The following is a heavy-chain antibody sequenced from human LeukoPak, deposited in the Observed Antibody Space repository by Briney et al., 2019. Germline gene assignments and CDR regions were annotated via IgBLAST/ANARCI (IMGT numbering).Heavy chain of an antibody. J-gene: IGHJ3*02. V-gene: IGHV4-4*07. Sequence: SETLSLTCSVSGGSISSYYWSWIRQPAGKGLEWIGRIYTSGSTNDNPSLKSRVTMSVHTSKNQFSLKLSSVTAADPAVYYCARDDFWSGYRAFDIWGQGTMVTVSS. D-gene: IGHD3-3*01. CDR3: ARDDFWSGYRAFDI. CDR1: GGSISSYY. CDR2: IYTSGST.